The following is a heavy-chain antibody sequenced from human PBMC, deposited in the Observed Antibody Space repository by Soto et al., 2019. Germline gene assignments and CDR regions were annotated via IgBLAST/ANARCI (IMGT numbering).Heavy chain of an antibody. CDR2: IIPIFGTA. D-gene: IGHD1-26*01. Sequence: QVQLVQSGAEVKKPGSSVKVSCKASGGTFSSYAISWVRQAPGQGLEWMGGIIPIFGTANYAQKFQGRVTXXAXEXTSTAYMELSSRRSEDTAVYYCARESGSYYSYGMDVWGQGTTVTVSS. CDR3: ARESGSYYSYGMDV. J-gene: IGHJ6*02. V-gene: IGHV1-69*12. CDR1: GGTFSSYA.